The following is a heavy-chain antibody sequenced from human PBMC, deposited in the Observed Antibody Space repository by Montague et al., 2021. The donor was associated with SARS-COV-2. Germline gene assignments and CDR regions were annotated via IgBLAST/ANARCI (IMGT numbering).Heavy chain of an antibody. CDR1: GFTFSSYG. V-gene: IGHV3-33*01. D-gene: IGHD1-20*01. J-gene: IGHJ4*02. CDR3: GSGEITGMHYFDY. Sequence: SLRLSCAASGFTFSSYGMHWVRQAPGKGLEWVAVLWYDGSNKYYSDSLKGRFTISRDNSKNTLYLQMNSLRAEDTAVYYCGSGEITGMHYFDYWGQGTLVTVSS. CDR2: LWYDGSNK.